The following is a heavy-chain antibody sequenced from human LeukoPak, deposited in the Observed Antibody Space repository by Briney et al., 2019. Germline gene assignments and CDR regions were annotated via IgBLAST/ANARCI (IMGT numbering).Heavy chain of an antibody. J-gene: IGHJ5*02. Sequence: SQTLPLTCTVSGGSISSGGYYWSWIRQHPGKGLEWIGYISYSGSTYYKSSLRSRVTMSVDTSKNQFSLKLSSVTAADTAVYYCARGGRLLQSYNWFDPWGQGTLVTVSS. D-gene: IGHD3-22*01. V-gene: IGHV4-31*03. CDR3: ARGGRLLQSYNWFDP. CDR2: ISYSGST. CDR1: GGSISSGGYY.